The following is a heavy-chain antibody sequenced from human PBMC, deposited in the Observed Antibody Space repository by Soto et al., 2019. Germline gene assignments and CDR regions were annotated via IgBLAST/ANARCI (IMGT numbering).Heavy chain of an antibody. J-gene: IGHJ4*02. Sequence: VQVLESGGGLVQPGGSLRLCCSVSGFACGGFTMTWVRQAPGKGLEWVSSISGSAARTYYADSVQGRFTISRDNSKSTLYLQMNSLRVEDTAEYYCTRGGVGTTGSCDFWGQGSLVADSS. D-gene: IGHD6-13*01. V-gene: IGHV3-23*01. CDR3: TRGGVGTTGSCDF. CDR2: ISGSAART. CDR1: GFACGGFT.